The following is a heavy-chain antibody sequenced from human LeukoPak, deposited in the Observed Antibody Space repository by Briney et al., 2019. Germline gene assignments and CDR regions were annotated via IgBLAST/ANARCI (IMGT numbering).Heavy chain of an antibody. CDR1: GYIFTTYG. CDR2: VSAYTGQT. J-gene: IGHJ4*02. V-gene: IGHV1-18*01. CDR3: ARVVPPTDYGSGSYFWDPYYFDY. D-gene: IGHD3-10*01. Sequence: ASVKVSCKTSGYIFTTYGMSWVRQAPGQRLEWMGWVSAYTGQTHFAPKYQGRLTVTTDKSTTTGYMELRSLKFDDTAVYYCARVVPPTDYGSGSYFWDPYYFDYWGQGTLVTVSS.